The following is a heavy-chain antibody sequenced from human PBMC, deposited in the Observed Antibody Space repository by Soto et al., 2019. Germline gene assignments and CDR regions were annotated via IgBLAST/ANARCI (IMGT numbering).Heavy chain of an antibody. J-gene: IGHJ6*02. V-gene: IGHV3-73*02. CDR3: TRRHVTGTTLDDYYYGMDV. CDR1: GFTFSGSA. D-gene: IGHD1-20*01. Sequence: EVQLVESGGGLVQPGGSLKLSCAASGFTFSGSAMHWVRQASGKGLEWVGRIRSKANSYATAYAASVKGRFTISRDDSKNTAYLQMNSLKTEDTAVYYCTRRHVTGTTLDDYYYGMDVWGQGTTVTVSS. CDR2: IRSKANSYAT.